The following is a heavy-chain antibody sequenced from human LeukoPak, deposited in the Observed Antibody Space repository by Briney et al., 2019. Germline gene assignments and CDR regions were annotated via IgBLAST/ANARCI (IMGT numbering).Heavy chain of an antibody. V-gene: IGHV4-61*02. D-gene: IGHD2-8*02. CDR3: ARDLVRSYYYMDV. CDR1: GDSINGGSYY. J-gene: IGHJ6*03. CDR2: IYTSGST. Sequence: PSETLSLTCTVSGDSINGGSYYWSWIRQPAGKGLEWIGRIYTSGSTNYNPSLKSRVTISVDTSKNQFSLKLSSVTAADTAVYYCARDLVRSYYYMDVWGKGTTVTVSS.